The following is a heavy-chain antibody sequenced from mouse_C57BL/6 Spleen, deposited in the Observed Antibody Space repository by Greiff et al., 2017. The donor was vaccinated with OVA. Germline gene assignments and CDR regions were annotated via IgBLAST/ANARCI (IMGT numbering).Heavy chain of an antibody. D-gene: IGHD1-1*01. J-gene: IGHJ4*01. V-gene: IGHV2-6*01. CDR1: GFSLTSYG. CDR2: IWGVGST. Sequence: VKVVESGPGLVAPSQSLSITCTVSGFSLTSYGVDWVRQSPGKGLEWLGVIWGVGSTNYNSALKSRLSISKDNSKSQVFLKMNSLQTDDTAMYYCASDYYGSSYRAMDYWGQGTSVTVSS. CDR3: ASDYYGSSYRAMDY.